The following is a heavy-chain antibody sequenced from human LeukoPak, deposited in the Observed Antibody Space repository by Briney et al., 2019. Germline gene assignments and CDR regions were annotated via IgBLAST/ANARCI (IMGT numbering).Heavy chain of an antibody. CDR2: IYYSGTT. J-gene: IGHJ4*02. CDR1: GGSVTSDTYY. D-gene: IGHD6-13*01. CDR3: AGTRGSTWYVVDY. V-gene: IGHV4-39*01. Sequence: SETLSLTCIVSGGSVTSDTYYWDWIRQPPGKGLEWIGTIYYSGTTYYNPSLKSRVTISVDTSKNQFSLKLSSVTAADTAVYYCAGTRGSTWYVVDYWGQGTVVTVSS.